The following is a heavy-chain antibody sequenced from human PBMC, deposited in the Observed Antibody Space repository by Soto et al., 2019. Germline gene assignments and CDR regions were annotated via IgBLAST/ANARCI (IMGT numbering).Heavy chain of an antibody. CDR2: IGAHNSDT. CDR1: GYSFNTYG. Sequence: APVKLSCKASGYSFNTYGFSWVRQAPGHGLEWMGWIGAHNSDTNYAQAFRGWVTMTRDTSISTAYMEVSRLSSDDTAVYYCAITVTTYFDYWGLGTLVTVSS. V-gene: IGHV1-18*01. CDR3: AITVTTYFDY. D-gene: IGHD4-4*01. J-gene: IGHJ4*02.